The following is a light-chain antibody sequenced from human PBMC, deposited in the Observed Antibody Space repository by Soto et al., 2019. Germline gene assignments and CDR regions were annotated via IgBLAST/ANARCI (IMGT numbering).Light chain of an antibody. V-gene: IGKV1-5*03. J-gene: IGKJ1*01. CDR3: QQYNSYRT. CDR2: QAS. CDR1: QSVSTS. Sequence: DIQMTQSPSTLSASVGDRLIITCRASQSVSTSLAWYQQKPGIAPKLLIYQASSLENGVPSRFSGSGSGTEFTLTISSLQPDDFATYYCQQYNSYRTFGQGTKVEI.